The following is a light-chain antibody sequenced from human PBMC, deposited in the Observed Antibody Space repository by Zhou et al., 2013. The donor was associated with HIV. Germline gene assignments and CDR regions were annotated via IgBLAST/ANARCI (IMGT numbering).Light chain of an antibody. CDR2: GAS. CDR1: QSVSSN. CDR3: QQYNNWPMYT. Sequence: EIVMTQSPATLSVSPGERATLSCRASQSVSSNLAWYQQKPGQAPRLLIYGASTRATGIPARFSGSGSGTEFTLTISSLQSEDFAVYYCQQYNNWPMYTFGQGTTLDIK. V-gene: IGKV3-15*01. J-gene: IGKJ2*01.